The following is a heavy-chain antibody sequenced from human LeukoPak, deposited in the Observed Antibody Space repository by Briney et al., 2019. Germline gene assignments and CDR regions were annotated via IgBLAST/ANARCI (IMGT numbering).Heavy chain of an antibody. V-gene: IGHV1-18*01. CDR2: ISAYNGNT. D-gene: IGHD6-25*01. Sequence: ASVKVSCKASGYSFTSYGISWVRQAPGQGLEWMGWISAYNGNTNYAQKFQGRVTMTRDTSTSTVYMELSSLRSEDTAVYYCARAHSSGPDYWGQGTLVTVSS. CDR1: GYSFTSYG. J-gene: IGHJ4*02. CDR3: ARAHSSGPDY.